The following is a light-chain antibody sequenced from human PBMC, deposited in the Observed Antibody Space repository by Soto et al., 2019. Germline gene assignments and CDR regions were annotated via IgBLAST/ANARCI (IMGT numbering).Light chain of an antibody. V-gene: IGLV2-14*01. CDR2: DVS. CDR3: SSYTINSTLV. J-gene: IGLJ1*01. CDR1: ISDIGVYNY. Sequence: QSALTQPASVSGSPGQSITVSCTGTISDIGVYNYVSWYQQHPGKAPKVMIYDVSNRPSGVSNRFSGSKSGNTASLTISGLQADDEADYYCSSYTINSTLVFGTGTKLTVL.